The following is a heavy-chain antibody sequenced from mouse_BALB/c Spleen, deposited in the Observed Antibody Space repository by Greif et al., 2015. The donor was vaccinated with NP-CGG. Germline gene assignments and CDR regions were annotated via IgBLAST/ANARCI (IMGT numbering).Heavy chain of an antibody. CDR1: GFSLTSYG. CDR2: IWAGGST. Sequence: VKSVESGPGLVAPSQSLSITCTVSGFSLTSYGVHWVRQPPGKGLEWLGVIWAGGSTNYNSALMSRLSISKDNSKSQVFLKMNSLQTDDTAMYYCASDGYYAMDYWGQGTSVTVSS. CDR3: ASDGYYAMDY. V-gene: IGHV2-9*02. J-gene: IGHJ4*01.